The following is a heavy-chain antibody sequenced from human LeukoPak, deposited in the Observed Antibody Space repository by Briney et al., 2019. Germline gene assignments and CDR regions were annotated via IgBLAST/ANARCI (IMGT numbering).Heavy chain of an antibody. Sequence: PGGSLRLSCAASGFTFSSYAMSWVRQASGKGLEWVSAISGSGGSTYYADSVKGRFTISRDNSKNTLYLQMNSLRAEDTAVYYCAKDSISYYGSGSYLPWGQGTLVTVSS. CDR1: GFTFSSYA. CDR2: ISGSGGST. CDR3: AKDSISYYGSGSYLP. V-gene: IGHV3-23*01. J-gene: IGHJ5*02. D-gene: IGHD3-10*01.